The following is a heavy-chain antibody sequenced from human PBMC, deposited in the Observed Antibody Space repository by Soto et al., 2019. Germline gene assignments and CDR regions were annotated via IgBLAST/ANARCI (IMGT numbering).Heavy chain of an antibody. CDR2: IHFSGNT. V-gene: IGHV4-59*01. D-gene: IGHD2-21*02. J-gene: IGHJ3*02. CDR1: GGSISNYY. Sequence: PSETLSLTCTVSGGSISNYYWSWIRQSPEKGLEWIAYIHFSGNTNYNPSLKSRVTISVDTSKNQFSLKLTSVTAADTAMYYCARLQYTVVTTFDMWGQGTMVTV. CDR3: ARLQYTVVTTFDM.